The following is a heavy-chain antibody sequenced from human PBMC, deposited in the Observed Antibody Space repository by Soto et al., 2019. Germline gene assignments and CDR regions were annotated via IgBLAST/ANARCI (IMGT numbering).Heavy chain of an antibody. Sequence: PGGSLRLSCAASGFTFSSYAMSWVRQAPGKGLEWVSAISGSGGSTYYADSVKGRFTISRDNSKNTLYLQMNSLRAEDTAVYYCAKPWGYSSGAPDFDYWGQGTLVTVSS. CDR2: ISGSGGST. D-gene: IGHD1-26*01. V-gene: IGHV3-23*01. CDR3: AKPWGYSSGAPDFDY. J-gene: IGHJ4*02. CDR1: GFTFSSYA.